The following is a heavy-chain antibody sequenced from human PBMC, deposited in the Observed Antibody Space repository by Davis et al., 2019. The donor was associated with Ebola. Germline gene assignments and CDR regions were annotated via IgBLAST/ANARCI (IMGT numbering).Heavy chain of an antibody. V-gene: IGHV4-39*01. CDR3: VRHRGKFRTAFDI. Sequence: MPSETLSLTCGVSGGSISSSSHYWAWIRQSPGKGLEWIGSIFYTGRTDSNPSLQSRVTVSIDTSKNQFSLNLRSVTAADTAIYYCVRHRGKFRTAFDIWGRGTRVSVSS. D-gene: IGHD3-16*01. CDR1: GGSISSSSHY. CDR2: IFYTGRT. J-gene: IGHJ3*02.